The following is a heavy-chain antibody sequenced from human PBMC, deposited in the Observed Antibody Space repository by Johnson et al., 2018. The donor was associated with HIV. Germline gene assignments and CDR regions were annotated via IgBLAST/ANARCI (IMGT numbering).Heavy chain of an antibody. V-gene: IGHV3-11*04. J-gene: IGHJ3*02. Sequence: QVQLVESGGGLVQPGGSLRLSCAASGFTVSSNYMSWIRQAPGKGLEWVSYITSSGTTIYHVASVKGRFTISRDNATNSLYLQINSLRAEDTAVYYCARDRWATYYYDSSGHGGVFDIWGQGTVVTVSS. CDR1: GFTVSSNY. CDR2: ITSSGTTI. D-gene: IGHD3-22*01. CDR3: ARDRWATYYYDSSGHGGVFDI.